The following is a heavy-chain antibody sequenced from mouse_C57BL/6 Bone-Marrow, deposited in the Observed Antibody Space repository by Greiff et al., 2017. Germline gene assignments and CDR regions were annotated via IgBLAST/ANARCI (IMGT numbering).Heavy chain of an antibody. J-gene: IGHJ3*01. CDR3: ARGDYKYEGAWFAY. CDR2: ISSGSSTI. D-gene: IGHD2-14*01. Sequence: EVMLVESGGGLVKPGGSLKLSCAASGFTFSDYGMHWVRQAPETGLEWVAYISSGSSTIYYAFTVKGRFTISRDNAKTTLFLQMTSLRSEDTAMYYCARGDYKYEGAWFAYWGQGTLVTVSA. CDR1: GFTFSDYG. V-gene: IGHV5-17*01.